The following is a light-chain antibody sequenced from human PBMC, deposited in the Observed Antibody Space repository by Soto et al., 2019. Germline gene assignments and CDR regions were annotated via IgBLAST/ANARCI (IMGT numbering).Light chain of an antibody. CDR1: SLPLGPYNL. CDR3: SSFTSKSTLI. J-gene: IGLJ2*01. Sequence: QSVLTQPASVSGSPGQSIILSCPSSSLPLGPYNLVSWYQQHPGKAPRLIFYEVRNRPSGIPLRFSASKSGNTASLTISGLQAEDEAHYYCSSFTSKSTLIFGGGTKLTVL. V-gene: IGLV2-14*01. CDR2: EVR.